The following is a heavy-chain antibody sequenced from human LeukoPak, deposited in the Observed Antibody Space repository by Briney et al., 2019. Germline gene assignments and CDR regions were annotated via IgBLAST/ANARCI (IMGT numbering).Heavy chain of an antibody. CDR2: ISSSNSYI. V-gene: IGHV3-21*04. CDR1: GFIFSTYT. J-gene: IGHJ4*02. Sequence: GGSLRLSCAASGFIFSTYTMNWVRQAPGKGLEWVSSISSSNSYIYYADSVKGRFTISRDNSKNTLYLQMNSLRAEDTAVYYCARDHCTNGVCYPSFDYWGQGTLVTVSS. CDR3: ARDHCTNGVCYPSFDY. D-gene: IGHD2-8*01.